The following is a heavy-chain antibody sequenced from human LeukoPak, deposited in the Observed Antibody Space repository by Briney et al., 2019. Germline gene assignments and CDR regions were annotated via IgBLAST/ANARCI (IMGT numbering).Heavy chain of an antibody. CDR3: ATNDFNNWVDP. V-gene: IGHV3-23*01. J-gene: IGHJ5*02. CDR1: GFTFSTYA. D-gene: IGHD3/OR15-3a*01. CDR2: ISASGGSV. Sequence: PEGSLRLSCAASGFTFSTYAISRVRQAPEKGLEWVSGISASGGSVSYADSVKGRFTISRDNSKNTLYLQMNSLRAEDTAIYYCATNDFNNWVDPWGQGTLVAVSS.